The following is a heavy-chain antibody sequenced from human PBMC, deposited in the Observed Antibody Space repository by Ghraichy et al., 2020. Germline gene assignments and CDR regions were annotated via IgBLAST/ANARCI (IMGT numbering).Heavy chain of an antibody. Sequence: SQTLSLTCTVSGGSISSGDSHWAWIRQPPGGGLEYIGHIYYTGTHSTYYNPSLKSRVTISLDNCKNQFSLELTSVTAADTAVYYCARALNYVGFDYWGQGTLVTVSS. CDR1: GGSISSGDSH. D-gene: IGHD1-7*01. CDR3: ARALNYVGFDY. J-gene: IGHJ4*02. V-gene: IGHV4-30-4*01. CDR2: IYYTGTHST.